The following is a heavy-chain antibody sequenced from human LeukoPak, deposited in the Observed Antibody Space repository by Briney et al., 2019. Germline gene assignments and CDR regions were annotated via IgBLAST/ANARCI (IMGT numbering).Heavy chain of an antibody. CDR2: IYYSGST. Sequence: KTSETLSLTCTVSGGSISSSSYYWGWIRQPPGKGLEWIGSIYYSGSTYYNPSLKSRVTISVDTSKNQFSLKLSSVTAADTAVYYCARETVRDGYVDYWGQGTLVTVSS. CDR1: GGSISSSSYY. D-gene: IGHD1-1*01. J-gene: IGHJ4*02. V-gene: IGHV4-39*07. CDR3: ARETVRDGYVDY.